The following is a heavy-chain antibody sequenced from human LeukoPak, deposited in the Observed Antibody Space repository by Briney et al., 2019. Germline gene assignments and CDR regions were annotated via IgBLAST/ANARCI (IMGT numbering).Heavy chain of an antibody. CDR1: GFTFDAYA. D-gene: IGHD4/OR15-4a*01. Sequence: VGSLRLSCADPGFTFDAYAMHWVRQAPRTGLEWVCVISGDGGSTNYADSVKGRFTISRDTSKDFLYLRMNSLTTDDTALYYCAKVRYRASYFDYWGQGTLVTVSS. V-gene: IGHV3-43*02. CDR2: ISGDGGST. J-gene: IGHJ4*02. CDR3: AKVRYRASYFDY.